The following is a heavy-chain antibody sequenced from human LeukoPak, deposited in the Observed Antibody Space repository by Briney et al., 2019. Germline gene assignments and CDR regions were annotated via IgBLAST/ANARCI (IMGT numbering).Heavy chain of an antibody. D-gene: IGHD3-22*01. CDR3: AREHYYDSSGGNPVFDP. CDR1: GYTFTSYY. CDR2: INPSGGST. Sequence: GASVKVSCKASGYTFTSYYMHWVRQAPGQGLEWMGIINPSGGSTSYAQKFQGRVTMTRDTSTSTVYMELSSLRSEDTAVYYCAREHYYDSSGGNPVFDPWGQGTLVTVSS. J-gene: IGHJ5*02. V-gene: IGHV1-46*01.